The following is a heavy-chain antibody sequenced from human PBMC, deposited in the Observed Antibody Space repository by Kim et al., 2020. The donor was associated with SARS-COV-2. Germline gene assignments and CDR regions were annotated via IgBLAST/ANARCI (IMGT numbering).Heavy chain of an antibody. J-gene: IGHJ3*02. V-gene: IGHV3-33*01. D-gene: IGHD3-22*01. CDR2: IWYDGSNK. Sequence: GGSLRLSCAASGFTFSSYGMHWVRQAPGKGLEWVAVIWYDGSNKYYADSVKGRFTISRDNSKNTLYLQMNSLRAEDTAVYYCARDRGYYYDSSDLVGGAFDIWGQGTMVTVSS. CDR3: ARDRGYYYDSSDLVGGAFDI. CDR1: GFTFSSYG.